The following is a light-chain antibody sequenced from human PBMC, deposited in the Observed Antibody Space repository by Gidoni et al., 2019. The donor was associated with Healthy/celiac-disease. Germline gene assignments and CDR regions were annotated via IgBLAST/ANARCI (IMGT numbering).Light chain of an antibody. CDR3: QQYGSSPVT. V-gene: IGKV3-20*01. CDR2: GAS. CDR1: QSVSSSY. Sequence: EIVLTQSPGTLSLSPGERATLPCRASQSVSSSYLAWYQQKPGQAPRLLIYGASSGSGTDFTLTISRLEPEDFAVYYCQQYGSSPVTFGQGTKVEIK. J-gene: IGKJ1*01.